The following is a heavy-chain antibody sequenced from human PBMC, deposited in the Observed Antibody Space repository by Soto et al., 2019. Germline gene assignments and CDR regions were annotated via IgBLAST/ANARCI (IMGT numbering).Heavy chain of an antibody. J-gene: IGHJ6*02. CDR2: ISWNSGSI. CDR1: GXTFDDYS. Sequence: SLRLSCAASGXTFDDYSMHWVRQAPGKGLEWVSGISWNSGSIGYADSVNCLFTISRDNANNSLYLQMSILRAEDTALYYCAKDRTAMALYGMDVWGQGTTVTVSS. D-gene: IGHD5-18*01. CDR3: AKDRTAMALYGMDV. V-gene: IGHV3-9*01.